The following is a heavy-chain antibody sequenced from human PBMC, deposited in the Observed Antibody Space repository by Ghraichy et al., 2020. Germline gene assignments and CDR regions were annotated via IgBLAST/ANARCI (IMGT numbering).Heavy chain of an antibody. V-gene: IGHV4-30-2*01. D-gene: IGHD6-13*01. J-gene: IGHJ6*03. CDR3: ARVRSSSQSYYYYIDV. Sequence: SQTLSLTCAVSGGSISSGDYSWSWIRQPRGKGLEWIGYIYHSGSTYYNLSLKSRVTISKDRSKNQFSLKLSSVTAADMAVYYCARVRSSSQSYYYYIDVWGKGTTVTVSS. CDR1: GGSISSGDYS. CDR2: IYHSGST.